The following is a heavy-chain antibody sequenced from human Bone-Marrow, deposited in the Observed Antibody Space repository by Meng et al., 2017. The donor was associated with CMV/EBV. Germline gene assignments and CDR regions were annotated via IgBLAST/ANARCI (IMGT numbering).Heavy chain of an antibody. CDR3: ARDMMLATAARQTFDV. CDR1: AFTLSNHA. D-gene: IGHD2-2*01. V-gene: IGHV3-30-3*01. J-gene: IGHJ3*01. Sequence: GGSLRLSCAASAFTLSNHAMHWVRQAPGKGLEWVAIISYDGGFKYYSASVKGRFTVSRDSPKNTVYLQMNSLRSEDTALYYCARDMMLATAARQTFDVWGPGTMVTVSS. CDR2: ISYDGGFK.